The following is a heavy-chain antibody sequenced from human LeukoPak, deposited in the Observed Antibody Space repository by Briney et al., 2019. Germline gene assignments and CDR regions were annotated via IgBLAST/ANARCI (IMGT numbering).Heavy chain of an antibody. CDR3: AIDMQLST. CDR2: ISYSGANS. Sequence: PGGSLRLSCAASGFTFSASAMSWVRQAPGEGLEWVSLISYSGANSYYTDSVRGRFTISRDNSKDTLFLQMNSLRAEDTAIYYCAIDMQLSTWGRGTMVTVSS. J-gene: IGHJ3*01. D-gene: IGHD3-16*02. V-gene: IGHV3-23*01. CDR1: GFTFSASA.